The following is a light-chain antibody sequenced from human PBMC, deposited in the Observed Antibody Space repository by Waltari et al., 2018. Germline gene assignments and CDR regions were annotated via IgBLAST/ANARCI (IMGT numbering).Light chain of an antibody. V-gene: IGLV2-14*03. J-gene: IGLJ3*02. CDR1: SSDVGTYNY. CDR2: DVS. CDR3: SSYITTNTLEL. Sequence: QSALTQPASVSGSPGQSITISCPVTSSDVGTYNYVSLYQQHPGKAPKLLIYDVSYRPSGVSYRFSGSKSGNTASLTISGLQAEDEADYYCSSYITTNTLELFGGGTSLTVL.